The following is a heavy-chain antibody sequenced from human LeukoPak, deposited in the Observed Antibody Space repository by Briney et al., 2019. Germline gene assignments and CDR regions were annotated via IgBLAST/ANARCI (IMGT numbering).Heavy chain of an antibody. CDR3: AREMAKGVDAFDM. CDR2: IKGDGSST. CDR1: GFTFSGYW. J-gene: IGHJ3*02. Sequence: SGGSLRLSCAASGFTFSGYWMHWVRQAPGKGLVWVSRIKGDGSSTSYADSVKGRITISRDNANNTLYLQMNSLRGEDTAVYYCAREMAKGVDAFDMWGQGTMVTVFS. V-gene: IGHV3-74*01. D-gene: IGHD5-24*01.